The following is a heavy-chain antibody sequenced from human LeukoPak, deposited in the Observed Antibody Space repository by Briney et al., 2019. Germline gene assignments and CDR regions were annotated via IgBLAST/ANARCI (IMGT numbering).Heavy chain of an antibody. CDR1: GGSFSGYY. J-gene: IGHJ4*02. Sequence: PSETLSLTCAVYGGSFSGYYWSWIRQPPGKGLEWIGEINHSGSTNYNPSLKSRVTISVDTSKNQFSLKLSSVTAADTAVYYCARLYGDCRDYWGQGTLVTVSS. V-gene: IGHV4-34*01. CDR2: INHSGST. D-gene: IGHD4-17*01. CDR3: ARLYGDCRDY.